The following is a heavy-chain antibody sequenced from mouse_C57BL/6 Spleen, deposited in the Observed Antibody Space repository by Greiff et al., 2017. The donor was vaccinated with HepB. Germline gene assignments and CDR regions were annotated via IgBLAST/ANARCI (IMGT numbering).Heavy chain of an antibody. V-gene: IGHV2-6*01. CDR2: IWGVGST. D-gene: IGHD1-1*01. J-gene: IGHJ3*01. CDR1: SLTSYG. Sequence: SLTSYGVDWVRQSPGKGLEWLGVIWGVGSTNYNSALKSRLSISKDNSKSQVFLKMNSLQTDDTAMYYCASLSSLGWFAYWGQGTLVTVSA. CDR3: ASLSSLGWFAY.